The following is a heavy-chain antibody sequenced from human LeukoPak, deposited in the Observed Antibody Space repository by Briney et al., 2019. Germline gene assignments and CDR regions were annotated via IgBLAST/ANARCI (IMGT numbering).Heavy chain of an antibody. CDR2: VRAKTHGGAP. D-gene: IGHD3-10*01. CDR1: GVTFGDYA. Sequence: GGSLRLSCKGSGVTFGDYAVTWFRQAPGKGLEWVGFVRAKTHGGAPETAASVKGRFNVSRDDSEGIAYLQMTSLRTEDTAMYYCARVNFRDYRGYTWFEPWGQGTLVTVSS. CDR3: ARVNFRDYRGYTWFEP. J-gene: IGHJ5*02. V-gene: IGHV3-49*03.